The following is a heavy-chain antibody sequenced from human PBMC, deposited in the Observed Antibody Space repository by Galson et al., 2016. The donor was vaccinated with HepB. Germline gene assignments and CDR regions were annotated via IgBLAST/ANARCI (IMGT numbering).Heavy chain of an antibody. CDR1: GSTFSSYA. D-gene: IGHD2-2*01. CDR3: AKDGRIYCSSASCHDHFHY. Sequence: SLRLSCAASGSTFSSYAMSWVRQAPGKGLEWVSTISGSGYNTYYADSVKGRFTISRDNSKKTLYLQMNSLRAEDTAVYYCAKDGRIYCSSASCHDHFHYWGQGTLVTVSS. CDR2: ISGSGYNT. V-gene: IGHV3-23*01. J-gene: IGHJ4*02.